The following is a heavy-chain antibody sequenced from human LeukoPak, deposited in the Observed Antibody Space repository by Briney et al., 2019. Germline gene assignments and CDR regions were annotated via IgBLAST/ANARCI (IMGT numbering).Heavy chain of an antibody. Sequence: ASVKVSCKASGYTFTSYDINWVRQATGQGLEWMGWMNPNSGNTGYAQKFQGRVTITRNTSISTAYMELSSLRSEDTAVYYCARVFGVVTYYYYMDVWGKGTTVTVSS. CDR2: MNPNSGNT. V-gene: IGHV1-8*03. D-gene: IGHD3-3*01. J-gene: IGHJ6*03. CDR3: ARVFGVVTYYYYMDV. CDR1: GYTFTSYD.